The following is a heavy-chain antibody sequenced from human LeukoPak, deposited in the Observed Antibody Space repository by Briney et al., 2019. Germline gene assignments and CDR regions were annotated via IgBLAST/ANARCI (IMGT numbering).Heavy chain of an antibody. J-gene: IGHJ4*02. D-gene: IGHD2-2*01. V-gene: IGHV5-10-1*01. CDR1: GYSFTSHW. Sequence: GESLRISCKGSGYSFTSHWISWVRQMPGKGLEWMGRIDPSDSYTNYSPSFQGHVTISADKSISTAYLQWSSLKASDTAMYYCASSPQNYCSSTSCSVDYWGQGTLVTVSS. CDR2: IDPSDSYT. CDR3: ASSPQNYCSSTSCSVDY.